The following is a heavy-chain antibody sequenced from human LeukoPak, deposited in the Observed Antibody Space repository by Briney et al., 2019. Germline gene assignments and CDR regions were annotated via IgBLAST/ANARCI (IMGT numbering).Heavy chain of an antibody. Sequence: SETLSLTCAVYGGSFSGYYWSWIRQPPGKGLEWIGEINHSGSTNYNPSLKSRVTISVDRSKNQFSLKLSSVTAADTAVYYCARGTGVGYYDTQPQDNWFDPWGQGTLVTVSS. CDR3: ARGTGVGYYDTQPQDNWFDP. CDR2: INHSGST. D-gene: IGHD3-22*01. V-gene: IGHV4-34*01. J-gene: IGHJ5*02. CDR1: GGSFSGYY.